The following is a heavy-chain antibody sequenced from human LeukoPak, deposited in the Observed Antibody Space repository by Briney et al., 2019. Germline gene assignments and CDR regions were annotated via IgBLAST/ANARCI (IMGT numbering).Heavy chain of an antibody. D-gene: IGHD5-18*01. V-gene: IGHV4-39*07. Sequence: SETLSLTCTVSGGSISSSSYYWGWIRQPPGKGLEWIGSIYYSGSTYYNPSLKSRVTISVDTSKNQFSLKLSSVTAADTAVYYCARENSYGYNQYVSYQSPWGQGTLVTVSS. CDR3: ARENSYGYNQYVSYQSP. J-gene: IGHJ4*02. CDR2: IYYSGST. CDR1: GGSISSSSYY.